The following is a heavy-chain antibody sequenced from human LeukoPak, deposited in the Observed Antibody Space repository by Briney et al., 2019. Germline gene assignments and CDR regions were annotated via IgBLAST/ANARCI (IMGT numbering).Heavy chain of an antibody. Sequence: PSETLSLTCTVSGDSISSNYWSWIRQPPGKGLEWIGYIYDSWNTKYHPSLKGRVTISGGTSKNFFSLELTSVTAADTAVYYCETCREELADYGFTCWGQGFLVTVSS. J-gene: IGHJ4*02. CDR2: IYDSWNT. CDR1: GDSISSNY. D-gene: IGHD4-17*01. CDR3: ETCREELADYGFTC. V-gene: IGHV4-59*01.